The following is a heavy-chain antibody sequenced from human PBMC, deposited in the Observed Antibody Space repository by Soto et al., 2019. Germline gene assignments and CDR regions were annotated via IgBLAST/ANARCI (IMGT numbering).Heavy chain of an antibody. D-gene: IGHD1-26*01. V-gene: IGHV3-33*06. CDR3: AKNLTEGTGELDYYYGMDV. Sequence: QVQLVESGGGVVQPGRSLRLSCAASGFTFSSYGMHWVRQAPGKGLEWVAVIWYDGSNKYYADSVKGRFTISRDNSKNTLYLQMNSLRAEDTAVYYCAKNLTEGTGELDYYYGMDVWGQGTTVTVSS. CDR2: IWYDGSNK. CDR1: GFTFSSYG. J-gene: IGHJ6*02.